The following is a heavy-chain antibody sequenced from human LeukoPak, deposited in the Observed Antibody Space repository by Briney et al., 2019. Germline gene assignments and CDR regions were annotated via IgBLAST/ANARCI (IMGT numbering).Heavy chain of an antibody. CDR1: GFTFSSYE. CDR3: ARDPGYCSGGSCHSMGNY. D-gene: IGHD2-15*01. CDR2: ISSSGSTI. J-gene: IGHJ4*02. Sequence: GGSLRLSCAASGFTFSSYEMNRVRQAPGKGLEWVSYISSSGSTIYYADSVKGRFTISRDNAKNSLYLQMNSLRAEDTAVYYCARDPGYCSGGSCHSMGNYWGQGTLVTVSS. V-gene: IGHV3-48*03.